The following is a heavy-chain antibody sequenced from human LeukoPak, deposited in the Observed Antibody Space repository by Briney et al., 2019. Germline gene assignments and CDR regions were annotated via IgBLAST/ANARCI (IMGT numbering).Heavy chain of an antibody. V-gene: IGHV3-33*01. J-gene: IGHJ4*02. CDR2: IWYDGSNK. CDR3: ARDKEAAAGTFDY. CDR1: GFTFSSCG. D-gene: IGHD6-13*01. Sequence: PGGSLRLSCAASGFTFSSCGMHWVRQAPGKGLEWVAVIWYDGSNKYYADSVKGRFTISRDNSKNTLYLQMNSLRAEDTAVYYCARDKEAAAGTFDYWGQGTLVTVSS.